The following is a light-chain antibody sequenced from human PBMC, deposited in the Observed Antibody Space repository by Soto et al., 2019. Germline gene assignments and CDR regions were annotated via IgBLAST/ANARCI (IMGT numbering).Light chain of an antibody. Sequence: DIQMTQSPSTLSSSIGDRVTITCLASQSVDSWLAWYQQQPGKAPKLLIYRASTLQTGVPSRFSGTGSGTQFTLPISSLQPADFATYYCQHYNDYSRVFGQGTKVEIK. J-gene: IGKJ1*01. V-gene: IGKV1-5*03. CDR2: RAS. CDR3: QHYNDYSRV. CDR1: QSVDSW.